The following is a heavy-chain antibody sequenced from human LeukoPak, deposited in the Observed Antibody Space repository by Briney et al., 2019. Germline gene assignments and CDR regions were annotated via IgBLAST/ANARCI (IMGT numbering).Heavy chain of an antibody. CDR3: ARGYSGYDRRGKNYYYYYMDV. D-gene: IGHD5-12*01. CDR2: ISHSGST. Sequence: SETLSLTCAVYGGSFSGYYWSWIRQSPGKGLEWIGEISHSGSTNYNPSLKSRVTISVDTSKNQFSLKLSSVTAADTAVYYCARGYSGYDRRGKNYYYYYMDVWGKGTTVTVSS. CDR1: GGSFSGYY. V-gene: IGHV4-34*01. J-gene: IGHJ6*03.